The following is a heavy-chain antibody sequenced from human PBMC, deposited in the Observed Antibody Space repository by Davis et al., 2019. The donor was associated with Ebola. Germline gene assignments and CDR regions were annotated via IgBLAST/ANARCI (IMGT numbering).Heavy chain of an antibody. J-gene: IGHJ6*02. CDR1: GFTVSSNY. CDR3: ARVERYSGYDPYYYYGMDV. V-gene: IGHV3-53*01. CDR2: IYSGGST. Sequence: GESLKISCAASGFTVSSNYMSWVRQAPGKGLEWVSVIYSGGSTYYADSVKGRFTISRDNSKNTLYLQMNSLRAEDTAVYYCARVERYSGYDPYYYYGMDVWGQGTTVTVSS. D-gene: IGHD5-12*01.